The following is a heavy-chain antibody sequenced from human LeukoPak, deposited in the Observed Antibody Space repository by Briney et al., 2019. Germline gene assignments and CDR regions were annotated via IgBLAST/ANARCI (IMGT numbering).Heavy chain of an antibody. V-gene: IGHV1-69-2*01. J-gene: IGHJ4*02. CDR3: AGGDYFGGNY. CDR1: GYTFTDYC. D-gene: IGHD4-17*01. CDR2: VDPEDGET. Sequence: ASVKVSCKVSGYTFTDYCMHWVQQAPGKGLEWMGLVDPEDGETIYAEKFQGRVTITADTSTDTAYMELSSLRSEDTAVYYCAGGDYFGGNYWGQGTLVTVSS.